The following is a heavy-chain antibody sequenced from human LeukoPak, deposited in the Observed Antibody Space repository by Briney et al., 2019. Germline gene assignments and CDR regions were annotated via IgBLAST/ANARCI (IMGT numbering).Heavy chain of an antibody. Sequence: GGSLRLSCTASTFTFSDDYMAWIRQAPGKGLEWVSSISPGSSYKYSADSVKGRFTISRDNAKNSLYLQMNSLRDEDTVVYYCARNYGDLDYWGQGTLVTVSS. CDR3: ARNYGDLDY. J-gene: IGHJ4*02. CDR1: TFTFSDDY. V-gene: IGHV3-11*06. D-gene: IGHD4-17*01. CDR2: ISPGSSYK.